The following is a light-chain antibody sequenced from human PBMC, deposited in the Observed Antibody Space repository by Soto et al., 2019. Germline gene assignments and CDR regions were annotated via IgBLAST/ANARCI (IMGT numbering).Light chain of an antibody. CDR2: EVT. J-gene: IGLJ3*02. V-gene: IGLV2-14*01. Sequence: QSALTQPASVSASPGQSISISCTGTRSDVGAYNRVSWYQHHPGKAPKLMIYEVTNRPSGVSNRFSGSKSANTASLTISGLQAEDEANYYCTSYTSADSWVFGGGTKVTVL. CDR3: TSYTSADSWV. CDR1: RSDVGAYNR.